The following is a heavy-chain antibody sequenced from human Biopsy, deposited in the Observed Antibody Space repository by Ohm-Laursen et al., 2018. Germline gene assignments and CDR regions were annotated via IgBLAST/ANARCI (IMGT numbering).Heavy chain of an antibody. J-gene: IGHJ2*01. CDR1: GGSIGSGEYY. V-gene: IGHV4-31*01. CDR3: ARGVPHYDGSGFPLAGYWYFDL. CDR2: ISYSGTT. Sequence: SDTLSLTCTVSGGSIGSGEYYWNWIRQHPGKGLGWIGLISYSGTTFYNPSLESLLTISIDTSKNHFSLNLRSVTAADTAVYYCARGVPHYDGSGFPLAGYWYFDLWGRGTLVTVSS. D-gene: IGHD3-22*01.